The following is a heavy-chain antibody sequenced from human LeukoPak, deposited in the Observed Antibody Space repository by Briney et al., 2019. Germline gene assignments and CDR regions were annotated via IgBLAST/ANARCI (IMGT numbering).Heavy chain of an antibody. J-gene: IGHJ6*03. CDR3: VRKFYFYRDV. CDR2: ISPTGDST. Sequence: GGSLRLFCGASGLTLSRYAVNWVRQAPGRGLEWVSYISPTGDSTLNAEPVKGRFSVSRDNSKNMVYLQMDGLRAEDTATYFGVRKFYFYRDVWGKGTTVTVSS. CDR1: GLTLSRYA. V-gene: IGHV3-23*01.